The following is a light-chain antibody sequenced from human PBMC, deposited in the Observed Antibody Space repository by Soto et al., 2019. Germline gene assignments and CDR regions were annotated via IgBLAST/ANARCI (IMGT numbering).Light chain of an antibody. Sequence: EIVITQSPSALSVSPGERATHSCRASQSVSANLAWYQHKPGQAPRLLIYGASTRATGIPARFSGSGTGTDFTLTISSLQSEDFAVYYCQQYSKWPTFGRGTKVDIK. CDR1: QSVSAN. V-gene: IGKV3-15*01. CDR2: GAS. CDR3: QQYSKWPT. J-gene: IGKJ1*01.